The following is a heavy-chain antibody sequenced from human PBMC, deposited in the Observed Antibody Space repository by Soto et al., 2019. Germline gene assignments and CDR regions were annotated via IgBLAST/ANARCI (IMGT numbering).Heavy chain of an antibody. CDR1: GYTFTKYG. D-gene: IGHD3-10*02. Sequence: QAPLVQSGAEVKKPGASVTISCQASGYTFTKYGIAWVRQAPGQGLEWMGRISPYNGNTVYAQKVEGRVTMTTDTSTTTAYIDLKIVRADDTALYSCARTAGMFRFRTSPKVLYNYFDSWGQGTLVTVSS. CDR2: ISPYNGNT. J-gene: IGHJ5*01. CDR3: ARTAGMFRFRTSPKVLYNYFDS. V-gene: IGHV1-18*01.